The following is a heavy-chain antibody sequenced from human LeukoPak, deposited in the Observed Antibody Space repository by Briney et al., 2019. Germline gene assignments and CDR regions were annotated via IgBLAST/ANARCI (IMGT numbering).Heavy chain of an antibody. CDR2: IYTSGST. CDR3: ARDQDYYGSGSYYRLAFDI. CDR1: GGSISSYY. V-gene: IGHV4-4*07. Sequence: PSETLSFTCTVSGGSISSYYWSWIRQPAGKGLEWIGRIYTSGSTNYNPSLKSRVTMSVDTSKNQFSLKLSSVTAADTAVYYCARDQDYYGSGSYYRLAFDIWGQGTMVTVSS. J-gene: IGHJ3*02. D-gene: IGHD3-10*01.